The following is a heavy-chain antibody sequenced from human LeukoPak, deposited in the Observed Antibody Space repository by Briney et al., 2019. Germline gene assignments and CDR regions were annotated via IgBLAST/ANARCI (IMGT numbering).Heavy chain of an antibody. CDR2: ISAGDGGT. D-gene: IGHD1-7*01. CDR3: ARRYNWNYGYDY. J-gene: IGHJ4*02. Sequence: GGSLRLSCAASGFTFSDYYMSWIRQAPGKGLEWVSAISAGDGGTYYADSVKGRFTISRDNSKNTLYLQMNSLRAEDTAVYYCARRYNWNYGYDYWGQGTLVTVSS. V-gene: IGHV3-23*01. CDR1: GFTFSDYY.